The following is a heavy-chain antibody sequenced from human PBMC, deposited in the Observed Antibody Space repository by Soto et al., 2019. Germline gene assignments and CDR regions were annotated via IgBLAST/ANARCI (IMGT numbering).Heavy chain of an antibody. CDR2: IFQSGST. V-gene: IGHV4-4*02. D-gene: IGHD6-19*01. Sequence: SETLSLTCGVSGGTIRSPDWLSVFRQPPGKGLEWIGEIFQSGSTNYTPSLESRVTISVDKSKNQFSLTLTSVTAADTAVYFCARGRGRYSSGWSWFDPWGQGILVTVSS. J-gene: IGHJ5*02. CDR1: GGTIRSPDW. CDR3: ARGRGRYSSGWSWFDP.